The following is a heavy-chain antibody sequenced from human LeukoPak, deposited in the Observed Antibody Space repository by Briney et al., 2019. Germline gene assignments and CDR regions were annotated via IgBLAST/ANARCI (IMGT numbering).Heavy chain of an antibody. CDR1: GFTFSGYA. D-gene: IGHD2-15*01. CDR3: ARAGYCSGGSCYLSYFDY. V-gene: IGHV3-30*04. CDR2: ISYDGSNK. Sequence: PGGSLRLSCAASGFTFSGYAMHWVRQAPGKGLEWVAVISYDGSNKYYADSVKGRFTISRDNSKNTLYLQMNSLRAEDTAVYYCARAGYCSGGSCYLSYFDYWGQGTLVTVSS. J-gene: IGHJ4*02.